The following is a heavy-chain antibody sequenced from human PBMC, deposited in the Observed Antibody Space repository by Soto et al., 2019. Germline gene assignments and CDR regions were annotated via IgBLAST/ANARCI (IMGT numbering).Heavy chain of an antibody. CDR3: ARDGWGGGNSNYYYYGMDV. Sequence: PSETLSLTCTVSGGSISSGGYYWSWIRQHPGKGLEWIGYIYYSGSTYYNPSLKSRVTISVDTSKNQFSLKLSSVTAADTAVYYCARDGWGGGNSNYYYYGMDVWGQGTTVTVSS. CDR2: IYYSGST. J-gene: IGHJ6*02. D-gene: IGHD2-21*02. CDR1: GGSISSGGYY. V-gene: IGHV4-31*03.